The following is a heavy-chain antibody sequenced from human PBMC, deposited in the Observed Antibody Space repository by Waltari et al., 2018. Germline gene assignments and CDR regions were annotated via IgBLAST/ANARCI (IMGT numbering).Heavy chain of an antibody. V-gene: IGHV1-2*02. CDR2: INPKSGYT. CDR1: GYTFIDHY. J-gene: IGHJ4*02. D-gene: IGHD4-4*01. Sequence: QVDLVQSGAEVKKPGASVKVACKASGYTFIDHYMHWVRQAPGQGLEWMGWINPKSGYTYFAQKFRGRVTMTSDTSIRTAYMELSRLRDDDTAVYYCIREKVTTPDYWGQGTLVTVSS. CDR3: IREKVTTPDY.